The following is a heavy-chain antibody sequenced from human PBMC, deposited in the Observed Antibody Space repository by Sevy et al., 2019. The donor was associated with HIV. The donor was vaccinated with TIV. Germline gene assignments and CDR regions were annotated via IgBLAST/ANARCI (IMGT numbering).Heavy chain of an antibody. CDR1: GFTFSSFE. CDR3: TRDLPPSATTVAHFDY. Sequence: GGSLRLSCAASGFTFSSFEMNWVRQAPGKGLEWVSYISSSGNTISYSDSVKGRFTISRDNAKNSLYLQMNSLRVEDTANYYCTRDLPPSATTVAHFDYWGQGTLVTVSS. V-gene: IGHV3-48*03. D-gene: IGHD4-17*01. J-gene: IGHJ4*02. CDR2: ISSSGNTI.